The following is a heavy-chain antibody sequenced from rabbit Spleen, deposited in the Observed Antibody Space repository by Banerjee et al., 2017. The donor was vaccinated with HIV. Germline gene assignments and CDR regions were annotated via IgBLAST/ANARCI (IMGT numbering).Heavy chain of an antibody. CDR3: VRGASSSGYYSL. D-gene: IGHD1-1*01. Sequence: QSLEESGGDLVKPGASLTLTCTASGIDFSRYYYTCWVRQAPGKGLEWIGCIYGGNSGNTYYASWAKGRFTISKTSSTTVSLQLTSLTAADTATYFCVRGASSSGYYSLWGQGTLVTVS. CDR2: IYGGNSGNT. CDR1: GIDFSRYYY. V-gene: IGHV1S40*01. J-gene: IGHJ3*01.